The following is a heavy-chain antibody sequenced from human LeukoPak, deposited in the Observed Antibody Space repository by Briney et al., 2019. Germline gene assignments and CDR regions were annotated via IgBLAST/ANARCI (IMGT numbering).Heavy chain of an antibody. CDR2: IIPIFGTA. V-gene: IGHV1-69*13. D-gene: IGHD2-2*01. CDR1: GGTFSSYA. Sequence: ASVTVSCKASGGTFSSYAISWVRQAPGQGLEWMGGIIPIFGTANYAQKFQGRVTITADESTSTAYMELSSLRSEDTAVYYCARGGTLVVPAAIPFDYWGQGTLVTVSS. J-gene: IGHJ4*02. CDR3: ARGGTLVVPAAIPFDY.